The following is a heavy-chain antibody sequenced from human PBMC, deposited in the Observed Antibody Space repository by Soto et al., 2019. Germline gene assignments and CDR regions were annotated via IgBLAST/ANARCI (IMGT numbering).Heavy chain of an antibody. J-gene: IGHJ5*02. D-gene: IGHD6-13*01. CDR3: TRDASRDSSARGWFDP. CDR2: ISSNSAYI. V-gene: IGHV3-21*01. Sequence: AGSLRLSCAASGFTFLSFTMNCFLQSPVKVLEWVSTISSNSAYIYYTDALRGRFTISRDNAKNSLHLQMNSLRAEDTAVYYCTRDASRDSSARGWFDPWGPGTLVTVSS. CDR1: GFTFLSFT.